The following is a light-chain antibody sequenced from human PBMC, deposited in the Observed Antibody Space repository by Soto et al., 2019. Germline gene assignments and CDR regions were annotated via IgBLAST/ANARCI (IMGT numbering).Light chain of an antibody. CDR3: QSYDSSLSSYV. CDR2: GNS. CDR1: SSNIGAGYD. Sequence: QSVLPQPPSVSGAPGQRGTISCTGSSSNIGAGYDVHWYQQLPGTAPKLLIYGNSNRPSGVPDRFSGSKSGTSASLAITGLQDEDEADYYCQSYDSSLSSYVFGTGTKLNVL. V-gene: IGLV1-40*01. J-gene: IGLJ1*01.